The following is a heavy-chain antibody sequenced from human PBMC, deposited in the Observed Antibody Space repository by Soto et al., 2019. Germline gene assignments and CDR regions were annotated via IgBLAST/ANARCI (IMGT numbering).Heavy chain of an antibody. Sequence: SETLSLTCTVSGGSISSSSYYWGWIRQPPGKGLEWIGSIYYSGSTYYNPSLKSRVTISVDTSKNQFSLKLSSVTAADTAVYYCASLKSSGWFKYYFDYWGQGTLVTVSS. CDR2: IYYSGST. V-gene: IGHV4-39*01. D-gene: IGHD6-19*01. CDR3: ASLKSSGWFKYYFDY. J-gene: IGHJ4*02. CDR1: GGSISSSSYY.